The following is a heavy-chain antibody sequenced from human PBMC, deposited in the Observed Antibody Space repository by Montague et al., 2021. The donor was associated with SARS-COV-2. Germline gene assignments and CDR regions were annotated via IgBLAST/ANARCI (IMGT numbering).Heavy chain of an antibody. J-gene: IGHJ4*02. CDR3: ARGRQHINMVVVVVTGGEYYFDF. CDR2: INHRGSN. V-gene: IGHV4-34*01. CDR1: DGSFSDYS. Sequence: ETLSLTCAVYDGSFSDYSWTWIRQPPGKGLEWIGEINHRGSNNYNPSLKSRVTISVDTSENQFSLKLTSVTAAATAVDYCARGRQHINMVVVVVTGGEYYFDFWGQGTLVAVSS. D-gene: IGHD3-22*01.